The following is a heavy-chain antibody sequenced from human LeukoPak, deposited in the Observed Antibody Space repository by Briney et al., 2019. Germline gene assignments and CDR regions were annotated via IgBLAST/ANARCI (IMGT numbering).Heavy chain of an antibody. V-gene: IGHV3-7*03. CDR2: IKEDGSEK. D-gene: IGHD2-15*01. J-gene: IGHJ4*02. CDR3: ARDVDTNY. Sequence: PGGSLRLSCAASGFTFSSYWMTWVRQAPGKGLEWVANIKEDGSEKYYVDSVKGRFTISRDNARISVSLQMNSLRAEDTAVYYCARDVDTNYWGQGTLVTVSS. CDR1: GFTFSSYW.